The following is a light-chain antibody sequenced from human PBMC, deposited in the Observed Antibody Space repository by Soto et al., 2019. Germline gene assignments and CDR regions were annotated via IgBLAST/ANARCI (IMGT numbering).Light chain of an antibody. CDR3: GTWDSSLSAVV. V-gene: IGLV1-51*01. Sequence: QSVLTQPPSVSAAPGQRVTISCSGNSSNIADNVVAWFRHPPGTAPELLLYDNTKRPSGIPDRFSGSKSGTSVTLGITGLQTGHESDYYCGTWDSSLSAVVFGGGTKLTV. CDR1: SSNIADNV. J-gene: IGLJ3*02. CDR2: DNT.